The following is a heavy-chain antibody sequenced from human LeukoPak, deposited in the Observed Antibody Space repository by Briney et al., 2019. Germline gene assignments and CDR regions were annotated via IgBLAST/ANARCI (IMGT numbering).Heavy chain of an antibody. V-gene: IGHV4-59*01. CDR2: LFYSGST. CDR3: ATVAVIRGVTYFDY. D-gene: IGHD3-10*01. J-gene: IGHJ4*02. CDR1: GGSISSYY. Sequence: SETLSLTCTVPGGSISSYYWSWIRQPPGKGLEWIAYLFYSGSTDYNPSLESRVTISVDTSKNQFSLKLRSVTAADTAVYYCATVAVIRGVTYFDYWGQGTLVTVSS.